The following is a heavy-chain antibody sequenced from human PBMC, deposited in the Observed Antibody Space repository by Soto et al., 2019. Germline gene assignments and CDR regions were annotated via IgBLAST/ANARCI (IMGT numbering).Heavy chain of an antibody. V-gene: IGHV1-69*06. J-gene: IGHJ4*02. CDR1: GSRFSNYV. D-gene: IGHD2-2*02. Sequence: QVQLVQSGAEVKTPGSSLKVSCKVAGSRFSNYVISWVRQAPGHGLEWLGRIIPIFNSTKYAQSFQGRVTITADKATSTASLELSSLRSDDTAVYYCAREGRGKKAGYNGLVSLGDWGQGTLVTVSS. CDR2: IIPIFNST. CDR3: AREGRGKKAGYNGLVSLGD.